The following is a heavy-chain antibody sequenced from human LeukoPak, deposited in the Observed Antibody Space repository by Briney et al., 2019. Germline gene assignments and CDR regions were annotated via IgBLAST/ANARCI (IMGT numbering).Heavy chain of an antibody. Sequence: PGGSLRLSCVVSGLTLSGHSINSVRQAPGKGLEWVSSISSSSSYIYYAASVKGRFTISRDNAKNSLYLQMNILRAEDTAVCYCAREFMITFGGVLLDYWGERTLVTVSS. D-gene: IGHD3-16*01. CDR2: ISSSSSYI. CDR3: AREFMITFGGVLLDY. V-gene: IGHV3-21*01. CDR1: GLTLSGHS. J-gene: IGHJ4*02.